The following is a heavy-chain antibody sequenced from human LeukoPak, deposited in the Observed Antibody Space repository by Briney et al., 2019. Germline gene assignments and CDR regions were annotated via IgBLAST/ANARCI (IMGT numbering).Heavy chain of an antibody. V-gene: IGHV3-11*04. CDR1: GFTFSDYY. J-gene: IGHJ3*02. Sequence: GGSLRHSCAASGFTFSDYYMSWIRQAPGKGLEWVSYISSSGSTIYYADSVKGRFTISRDNAKNSLYLQMSSLRAEDTAVYYCAGYSSGWFGSFDIWGQGTMVTVSS. CDR2: ISSSGSTI. CDR3: AGYSSGWFGSFDI. D-gene: IGHD6-19*01.